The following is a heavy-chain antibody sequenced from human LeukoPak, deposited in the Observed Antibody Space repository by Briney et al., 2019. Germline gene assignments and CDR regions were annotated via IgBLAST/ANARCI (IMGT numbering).Heavy chain of an antibody. CDR3: ARPYCSSTSCNDAFDI. CDR2: IYPGDSDT. Sequence: GESLKISCKGSGYSFTSYWIGWVRQMPGKVLEWLGIIYPGDSDTIYSPSFQGQVTISADKSISTAYLQWSSLKASDTAMYYCARPYCSSTSCNDAFDIWGQGTMVTVSS. CDR1: GYSFTSYW. V-gene: IGHV5-51*01. D-gene: IGHD2-2*01. J-gene: IGHJ3*02.